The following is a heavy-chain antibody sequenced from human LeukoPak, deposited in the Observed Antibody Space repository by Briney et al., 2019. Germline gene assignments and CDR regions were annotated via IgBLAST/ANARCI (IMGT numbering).Heavy chain of an antibody. V-gene: IGHV3-7*01. CDR2: IKQDGSEK. D-gene: IGHD2-2*01. CDR3: ARGGYCSSTSCQSYYYYMDV. CDR1: GFTFSSYW. J-gene: IGHJ6*03. Sequence: PGRSLRLSCAASGFTFSSYWMSWVRQAPGKGLEWVANIKQDGSEKYYVDSVKGRFTISRDNAKNSLYLQMNSLRAEDTAVYYCARGGYCSSTSCQSYYYYMDVWGKGTTVTVSS.